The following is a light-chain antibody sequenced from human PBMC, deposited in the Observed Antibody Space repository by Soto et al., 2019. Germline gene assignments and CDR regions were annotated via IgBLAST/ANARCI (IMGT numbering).Light chain of an antibody. V-gene: IGKV1-8*01. CDR1: QGISSY. Sequence: AIRITHSPSSLSASTVDRVTITFLASQGISSYLAWYQQKPGKAPKLLIYAASTLQSGVLSRFSGSGSGTDFTLTISCLQSEDFATYYCQKYYSYPRKFGQGTKVDIK. J-gene: IGKJ1*01. CDR2: AAS. CDR3: QKYYSYPRK.